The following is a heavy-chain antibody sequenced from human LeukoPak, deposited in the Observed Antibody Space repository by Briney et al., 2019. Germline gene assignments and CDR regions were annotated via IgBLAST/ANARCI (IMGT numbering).Heavy chain of an antibody. CDR3: AATPGGYSYVFDY. Sequence: PQSMSLTSLVFTPSITSYYWRWIRQLPGKGMEWDGSIYYSGRTSYNPSLKSRVTISVDTSKSQFSLRLSSVTAADTAVYYCAATPGGYSYVFDYWGQGTLVTVSS. CDR1: TPSITSYY. V-gene: IGHV4-59*01. D-gene: IGHD5-18*01. J-gene: IGHJ4*02. CDR2: IYYSGRT.